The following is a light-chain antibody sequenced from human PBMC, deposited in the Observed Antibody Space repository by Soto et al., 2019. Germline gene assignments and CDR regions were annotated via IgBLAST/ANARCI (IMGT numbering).Light chain of an antibody. J-gene: IGKJ1*01. CDR2: GAS. Sequence: EIVMTQSPATLSVSPGERATLSCRASQSVSSNLAWYQQKPGQAPRLLIYGASTRATGIPARFSGNGSGTEFTLTISSLQSEDFAVYYCQHYNNWPPWPFGQGTKVEIK. CDR1: QSVSSN. V-gene: IGKV3-15*01. CDR3: QHYNNWPPWP.